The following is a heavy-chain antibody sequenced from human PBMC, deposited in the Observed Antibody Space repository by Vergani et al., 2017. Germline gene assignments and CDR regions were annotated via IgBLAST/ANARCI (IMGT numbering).Heavy chain of an antibody. CDR1: GYNFTSFD. D-gene: IGHD3/OR15-3a*01. CDR2: MNPKSGNT. CDR3: ARGVLDSKYRHNWFGP. Sequence: QEQLVQSGAEVRKPGASVTVSCKASGYNFTSFDINWVRLATGQGLEWMGWMNPKSGNTAYAAKFQGRITLTRDSSTDTAYMEMKSLRSEHTAIYFCARGVLDSKYRHNWFGPWGQGTVVSVSS. V-gene: IGHV1-8*01. J-gene: IGHJ5*02.